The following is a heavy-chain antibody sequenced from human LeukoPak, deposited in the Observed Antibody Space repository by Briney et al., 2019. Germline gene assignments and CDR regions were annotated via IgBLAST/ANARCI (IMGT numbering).Heavy chain of an antibody. Sequence: GGSLTLSCAASGFTITNYAMSWVRQGRGKGLEWVSGLSTSPRYADSVRGRFIVSRDHSRNTFSLKMNSLRAEDTAVYYCVRGEVAVQYYFESWGQGTLVTVSS. J-gene: IGHJ4*02. CDR1: GFTITNYA. D-gene: IGHD3-22*01. V-gene: IGHV3-23*01. CDR3: VRGEVAVQYYFES. CDR2: LSTSPR.